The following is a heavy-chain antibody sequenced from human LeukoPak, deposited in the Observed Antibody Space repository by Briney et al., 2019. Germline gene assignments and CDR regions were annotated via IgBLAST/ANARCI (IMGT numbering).Heavy chain of an antibody. Sequence: GGSLTLSCVGSGYTFSRYWMHWVRQAPGKGLVWVSRINEDGSTTDYADSVKGRFTISRDNSKNTLYLQMNSLRADDTAVYYCAKDTAISGSHRTLGFDYWGQGTLVIVSS. J-gene: IGHJ4*02. V-gene: IGHV3-74*01. CDR3: AKDTAISGSHRTLGFDY. CDR2: INEDGSTT. CDR1: GYTFSRYW. D-gene: IGHD2-21*02.